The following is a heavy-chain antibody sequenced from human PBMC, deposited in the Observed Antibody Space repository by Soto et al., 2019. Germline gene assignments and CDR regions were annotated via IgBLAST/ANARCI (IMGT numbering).Heavy chain of an antibody. J-gene: IGHJ6*02. CDR1: GFTFSSYW. CDR3: ARVRFPYGMDV. V-gene: IGHV3-74*01. Sequence: PGGSLRLSCAASGFTFSSYWMHWVRQAPGKGLVWVSRINSDGSSTSYADSVKGRFTVSRDNAKNTLYLQMNSLRAEDTAVYYCARVRFPYGMDVWGQGTTVTVSS. D-gene: IGHD3-3*01. CDR2: INSDGSST.